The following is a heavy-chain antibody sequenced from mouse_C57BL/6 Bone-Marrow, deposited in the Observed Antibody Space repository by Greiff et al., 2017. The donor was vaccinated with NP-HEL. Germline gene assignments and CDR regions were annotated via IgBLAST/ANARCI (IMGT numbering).Heavy chain of an antibody. D-gene: IGHD1-1*01. CDR2: IDPENGDT. CDR1: GFNIKDDY. J-gene: IGHJ2*01. V-gene: IGHV14-4*01. Sequence: VQLQQSGAELVRPGASVKLSCTASGFNIKDDYMHWVKQRPEQGLEWIGWIDPENGDTEYASKFQGKATITADTSSNTAYLQLSSLTSEDTAVYYCTGSSYFGYWGQGTTLTVSS. CDR3: TGSSYFGY.